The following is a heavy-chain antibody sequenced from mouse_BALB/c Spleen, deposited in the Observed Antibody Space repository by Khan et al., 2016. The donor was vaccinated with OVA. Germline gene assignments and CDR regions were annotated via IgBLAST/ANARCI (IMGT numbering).Heavy chain of an antibody. CDR2: ISYSGNT. CDR3: ARVYEGDVDY. Sequence: EVQLVETGPGLVTPSQSLSLTCTVTGYSITSDYAWNWIRQFPGNKLEWMGFISYSGNTNYNPSLKSLISITRDTNNNQFFLQLNSVTTEDAATYCCARVYEGDVDYWGQGTTLTVSS. V-gene: IGHV3-2*02. D-gene: IGHD2-10*02. CDR1: GYSITSDYA. J-gene: IGHJ2*01.